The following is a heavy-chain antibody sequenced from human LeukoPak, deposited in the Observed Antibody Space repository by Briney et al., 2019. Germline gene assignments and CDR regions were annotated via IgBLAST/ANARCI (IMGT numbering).Heavy chain of an antibody. CDR1: GFSFGDYL. CDR3: SRGSGWLSVY. D-gene: IGHD6-19*01. Sequence: GRSLRLSCTASGFSFGDYLMSWFRQAPGKGLEWIGFISGGTTEYAASVKGRFTISRDDSTSIAYLQMNSLTTEDTAVYYCSRGSGWLSVYWGQGTLVTVSS. CDR2: ISGGTT. J-gene: IGHJ4*02. V-gene: IGHV3-49*03.